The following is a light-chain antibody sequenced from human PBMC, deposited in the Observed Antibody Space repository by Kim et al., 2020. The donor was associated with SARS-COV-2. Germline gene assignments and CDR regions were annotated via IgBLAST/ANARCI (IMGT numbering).Light chain of an antibody. CDR3: SSYTITNTVV. Sequence: QSALTQPASVSGSPGQSITISCTGTSSDIGAYNSVSWYQQHPGKAPKLTMYDVTKRPSGVSDRFSGSKSGNTASLTIFGLQAEDEADYYCSSYTITNTVVFGGGTKVTVL. J-gene: IGLJ2*01. V-gene: IGLV2-14*03. CDR2: DVT. CDR1: SSDIGAYNS.